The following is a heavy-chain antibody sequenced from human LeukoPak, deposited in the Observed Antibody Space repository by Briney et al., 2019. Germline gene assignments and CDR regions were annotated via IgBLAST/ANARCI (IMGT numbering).Heavy chain of an antibody. CDR1: GGSISSYY. J-gene: IGHJ6*02. D-gene: IGHD6-19*01. Sequence: SETLSLTCTVSGGSISSYYWSWIRQPAGKGLEWIGRIYTSGSTNYNPSLKSRVTMSVDTSKNQFSLKLSSVTAADTAVYYCARDILAVAGPLTSYYYGMDVWGQGTTVTVSS. CDR2: IYTSGST. CDR3: ARDILAVAGPLTSYYYGMDV. V-gene: IGHV4-4*07.